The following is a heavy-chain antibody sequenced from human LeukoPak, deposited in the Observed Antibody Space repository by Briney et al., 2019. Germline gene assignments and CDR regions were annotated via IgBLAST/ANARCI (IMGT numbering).Heavy chain of an antibody. CDR1: GGSISSYY. J-gene: IGHJ4*02. D-gene: IGHD2-2*01. V-gene: IGHV4-59*08. CDR3: ARQGTAATSKLDY. CDR2: IYHSGST. Sequence: SETLSLTCTVSGGSISSYYWSWIRQPPGKGLEWIGYIYHSGSTNYNPSLKSRVTISVDTSKNQFSLKLSSVTAADTAVYYCARQGTAATSKLDYWGQGTLVTVSS.